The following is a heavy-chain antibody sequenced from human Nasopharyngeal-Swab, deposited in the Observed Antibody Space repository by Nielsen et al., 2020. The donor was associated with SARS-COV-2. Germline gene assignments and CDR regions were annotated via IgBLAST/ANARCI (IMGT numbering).Heavy chain of an antibody. V-gene: IGHV3-11*01. CDR2: ISSISGRTK. CDR1: GFTFSDYY. CDR3: AREAAKDYGGYPDY. Sequence: GGSLRLSCTISGFTFSDYYMSWIRQAPGKGLEWVSVISSISGRTKYYADSVKGRFTISRDNAKNSVYLTLNSLGPEDTAVYYCAREAAKDYGGYPDYWGQGTLVTVSS. D-gene: IGHD4-23*01. J-gene: IGHJ4*02.